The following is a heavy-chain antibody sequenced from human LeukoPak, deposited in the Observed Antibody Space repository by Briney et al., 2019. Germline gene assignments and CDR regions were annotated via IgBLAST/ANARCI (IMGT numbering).Heavy chain of an antibody. J-gene: IGHJ6*02. CDR2: INHSGST. CDR1: GGSFSGYY. V-gene: IGHV4-34*01. D-gene: IGHD3-10*01. CDR3: ARALFGRYGMDV. Sequence: PSETLSLTCAVSGGSFSGYYWSWIRQPPGKGLEWIGEINHSGSTNYNPSLKSRVTISVDTSKNQFSLKLSSGTAAETAVYYCARALFGRYGMDVWGQGTTVTVSS.